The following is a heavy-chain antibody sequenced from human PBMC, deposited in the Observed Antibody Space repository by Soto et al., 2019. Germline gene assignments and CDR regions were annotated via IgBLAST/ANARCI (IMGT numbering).Heavy chain of an antibody. CDR1: GGSIGSGGYG. CDR3: ARDMHAGFTHYFDP. Sequence: RSESLSLASTVDGGSIGSGGYGCGWIRELAGKGLEWIAYKADTGSTDYNPSLKSRVTISMDTSKNQLSLKLTSMTAADTAVYYCARDMHAGFTHYFDPWGQGTLVTVSS. D-gene: IGHD1-26*01. V-gene: IGHV4-61*08. CDR2: KADTGST. J-gene: IGHJ5*02.